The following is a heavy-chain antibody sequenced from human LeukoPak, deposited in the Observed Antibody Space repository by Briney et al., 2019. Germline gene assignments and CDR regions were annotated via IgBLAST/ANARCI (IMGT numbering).Heavy chain of an antibody. CDR2: ISGSGGST. CDR1: GFTFSSYA. Sequence: GGSMRLSCAASGFTFSSYAMSWVRQSPGKGLEWVSAISGSGGSTYYADSVKGRFTISRDNSKNTLYLQMNSLRAEDTAVYYCAKAGYSGSYFDYWGQGTLVTVS. D-gene: IGHD1-26*01. V-gene: IGHV3-23*01. CDR3: AKAGYSGSYFDY. J-gene: IGHJ4*02.